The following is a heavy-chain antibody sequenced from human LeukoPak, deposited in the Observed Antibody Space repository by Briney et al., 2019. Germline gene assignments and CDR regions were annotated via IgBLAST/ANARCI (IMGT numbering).Heavy chain of an antibody. D-gene: IGHD3-10*02. Sequence: PGGPLRLSCAASGFTFSSYEMNWVRQAPGKGLEWVSYISSSGSTIYYADSVKGRFTISRDNAKNSLYLQMNSLRAEDTAVYYCAELGITMIGGVWGKGTTVTTSS. V-gene: IGHV3-48*03. CDR2: ISSSGSTI. J-gene: IGHJ6*04. CDR1: GFTFSSYE. CDR3: AELGITMIGGV.